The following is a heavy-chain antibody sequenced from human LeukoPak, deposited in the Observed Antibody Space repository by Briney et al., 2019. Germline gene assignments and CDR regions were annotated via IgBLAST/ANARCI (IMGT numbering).Heavy chain of an antibody. CDR2: ISGSGGST. CDR1: GFTFSSYA. J-gene: IGHJ4*02. Sequence: GGSLRLSCAASGFTFSSYAMSWVRQAPGKGLEWVSAISGSGGSTYYAGSVKGRFTISRDNSKNTLYLQMNSLRAEDTAVYYCSKEKLYCSGGSCYSGYYFDYWGQGTLVTVSS. V-gene: IGHV3-23*01. CDR3: SKEKLYCSGGSCYSGYYFDY. D-gene: IGHD2-15*01.